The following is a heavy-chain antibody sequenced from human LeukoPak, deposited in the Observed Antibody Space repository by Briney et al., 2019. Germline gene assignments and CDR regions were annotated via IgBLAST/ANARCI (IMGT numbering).Heavy chain of an antibody. Sequence: ASVKVSCKASGYTFTSYYMHWVRQAPGQGLEWMGWINPNSGGTNYAQKFQGRVTMTRDTSISTAYMELSRLRSDDTAVYYCAIPPYYYDSSGYSSLDYWGQGTLVTVSS. CDR2: INPNSGGT. D-gene: IGHD3-22*01. J-gene: IGHJ4*02. CDR3: AIPPYYYDSSGYSSLDY. CDR1: GYTFTSYY. V-gene: IGHV1-2*02.